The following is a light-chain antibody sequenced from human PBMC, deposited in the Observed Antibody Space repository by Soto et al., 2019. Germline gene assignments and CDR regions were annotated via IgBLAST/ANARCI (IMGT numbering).Light chain of an antibody. CDR1: SRDIGAYNY. J-gene: IGLJ2*01. Sequence: QSALTQSASVSGSPGQSITISCSGSSRDIGAYNYVSWYQQHPGKAPKLMMYVVSNRPSGISDRFSGSKSGNTASLTISGLQAEDEADDYCSSYSASNTPLVFGGGTQLTVL. CDR2: VVS. CDR3: SSYSASNTPLV. V-gene: IGLV2-14*01.